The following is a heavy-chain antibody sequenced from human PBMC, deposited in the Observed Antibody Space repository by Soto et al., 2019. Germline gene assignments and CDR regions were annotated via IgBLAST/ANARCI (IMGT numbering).Heavy chain of an antibody. Sequence: QVQLVQSGAEVKKPGASVKVSCKASGYTFTDYYVHWVXXXPGQGLEWMGWINCNSGGANSARKFQGWVTMTRDTSISTAYMELGXXXXXXXXXXXXXXXXXXXXXXXXXDXFWGSYRWHAFDIWGQGTMVTVSS. V-gene: IGHV1-2*04. D-gene: IGHD3-16*02. CDR3: XXXXXXXXXXXXXDXFWGSYRWHAFDI. J-gene: IGHJ3*02. CDR2: INCNSGGA. CDR1: GYTFTDYY.